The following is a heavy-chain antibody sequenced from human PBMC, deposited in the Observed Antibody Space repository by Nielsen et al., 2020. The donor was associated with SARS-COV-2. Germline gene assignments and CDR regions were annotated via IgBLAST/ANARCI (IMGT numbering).Heavy chain of an antibody. J-gene: IGHJ2*01. CDR2: IDWDDDK. CDR1: GFSLSTSGMR. Sequence: SGPTLVKPPQTLTLTCTFSGFSLSTSGMRVSWIRQPPGKALEWLARIDWDDDKFYSTSLKTRLTISKDTSKNQVVLTMTNMDPVDTATYYCARSSVEGAMIVDETSEWYFDLWGRGTLVTVSS. V-gene: IGHV2-70*04. CDR3: ARSSVEGAMIVDETSEWYFDL. D-gene: IGHD3-22*01.